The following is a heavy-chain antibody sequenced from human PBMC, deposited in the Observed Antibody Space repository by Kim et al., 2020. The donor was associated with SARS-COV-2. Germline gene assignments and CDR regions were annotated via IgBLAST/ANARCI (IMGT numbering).Heavy chain of an antibody. V-gene: IGHV3-30*18. Sequence: GGCLRLSCAASGFSFSRYGIHWVRQAPGKGLEWVAVISYDEIKYYGDSVNGRFTISRDNSQNTVYLQMDSLRAEDTAVYFCAKDEGEIWLSGALDMWGQGTMVTVSS. CDR1: GFSFSRYG. CDR3: AKDEGEIWLSGALDM. J-gene: IGHJ3*02. CDR2: ISYDEIK. D-gene: IGHD5-12*01.